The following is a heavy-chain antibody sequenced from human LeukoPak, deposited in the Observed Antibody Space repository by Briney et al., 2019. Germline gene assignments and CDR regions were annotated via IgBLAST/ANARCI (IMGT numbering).Heavy chain of an antibody. CDR1: GDSVSSNSAA. CDR3: ARVTMVRGVIMGGFDY. J-gene: IGHJ4*02. CDR2: TYYRSKWYN. Sequence: SQTLSLTCAISGDSVSSNSAAWNWIRQSPSRGLEWLGRTYYRSKWYNDYAVSVKSRITINPDTSNNQFSLQLNSVTPEATAVYYCARVTMVRGVIMGGFDYWGQGTLVTVSS. D-gene: IGHD3-10*01. V-gene: IGHV6-1*01.